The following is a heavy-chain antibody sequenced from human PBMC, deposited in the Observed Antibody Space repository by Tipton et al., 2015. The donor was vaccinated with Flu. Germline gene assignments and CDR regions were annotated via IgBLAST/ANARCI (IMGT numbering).Heavy chain of an antibody. CDR1: GASIRSHY. J-gene: IGHJ4*02. CDR2: IYYKTT. V-gene: IGHV4-59*11. D-gene: IGHD3-22*01. CDR3: ASGNFYDSSGYFAF. Sequence: GLVKPSETLSLTCTVSGASIRSHYWSWVRQTPGRGLEWIGYIYYKTTKYNPSLESRVTMSVDTSKNHLSLRLDSVTAADTAVYYCASGNFYDSSGYFAFWGQGILVTVSS.